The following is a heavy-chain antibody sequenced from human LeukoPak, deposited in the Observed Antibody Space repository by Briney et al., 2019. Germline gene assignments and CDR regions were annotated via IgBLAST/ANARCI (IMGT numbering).Heavy chain of an antibody. V-gene: IGHV4-38-2*02. J-gene: IGHJ4*02. CDR2: IYHSGST. CDR3: AKVSWKRIQVWDVDC. Sequence: SSETLSLTCTVSGYSISSGYYWGWIRRPPGKGLEWIGIIYHSGSTYYNPSLKSRVTIAEDTSKNQFSLKLSSVTAADTAVYYCAKVSWKRIQVWDVDCWGQGTLVTVSS. CDR1: GYSISSGYY. D-gene: IGHD5-18*01.